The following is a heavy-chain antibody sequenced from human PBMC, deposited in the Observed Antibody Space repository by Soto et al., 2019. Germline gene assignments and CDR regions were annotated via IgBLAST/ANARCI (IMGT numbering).Heavy chain of an antibody. CDR1: EATFSSYA. CDR3: VRVVAIPGYPDN. CDR2: IVPTVDTS. V-gene: IGHV1-69*14. D-gene: IGHD5-12*01. J-gene: IGHJ4*02. Sequence: QVQLVQSGAEVRQPASSVKVSCKTSEATFSSYAITWVRQAPGQGLEWMGGIVPTVDTSTYAQKFQGRVTITADKFTNTVYMELSSLRSDDTAVYYCVRVVAIPGYPDNWGQGTLVTVSS.